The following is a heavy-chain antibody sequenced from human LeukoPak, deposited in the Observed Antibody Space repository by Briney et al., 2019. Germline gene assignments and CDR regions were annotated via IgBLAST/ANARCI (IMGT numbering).Heavy chain of an antibody. CDR1: GYTFTSYG. CDR2: ISAYNGNT. Sequence: ASVKVSCKASGYTFTSYGISWVRQAPGQGLEWMGWISAYNGNTNYAQKLQGRVTMTTDTSTSTAYTELRSLRSDDTAVYYCARDFGEGGGKINQIDYWGQGTLVTVSS. D-gene: IGHD2-15*01. J-gene: IGHJ4*02. V-gene: IGHV1-18*01. CDR3: ARDFGEGGGKINQIDY.